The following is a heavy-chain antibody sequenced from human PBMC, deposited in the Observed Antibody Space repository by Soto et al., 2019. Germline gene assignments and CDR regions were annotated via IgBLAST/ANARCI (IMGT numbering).Heavy chain of an antibody. CDR2: INAGNGNT. V-gene: IGHV1-3*01. CDR1: GYTFTSYA. Sequence: ASVKVSCKASGYTFTSYAMHWVRQAPGQRLEWMGWINAGNGNTKYSQKFQGRVTITRDTSASTAYMELSSLRSEDTAVYYCARAPLATVPYYYGMDVWGQGTTVTVSS. CDR3: ARAPLATVPYYYGMDV. D-gene: IGHD4-17*01. J-gene: IGHJ6*02.